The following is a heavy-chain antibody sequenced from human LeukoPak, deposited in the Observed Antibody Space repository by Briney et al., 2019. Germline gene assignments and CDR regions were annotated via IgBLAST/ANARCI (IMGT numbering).Heavy chain of an antibody. D-gene: IGHD3-16*01. CDR1: GGSISGYY. J-gene: IGHJ5*02. CDR2: IYSSGSA. CDR3: ARLHASRAEEFDP. Sequence: SETLSLTCTVSGGSISGYYWSWIRQPPGKGLEGIGYIYSSGSASYNSSLISRVTILVDTSKNQFSLTLTSVPAADTVVYYCARLHASRAEEFDPWGQGTLVTVSS. V-gene: IGHV4-59*03.